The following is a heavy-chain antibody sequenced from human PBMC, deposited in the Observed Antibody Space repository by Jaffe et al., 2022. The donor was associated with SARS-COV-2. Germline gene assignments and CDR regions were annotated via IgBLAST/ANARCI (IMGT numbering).Heavy chain of an antibody. D-gene: IGHD3-9*01. Sequence: EVQLVESGGGLVQPGGSLRLSCAASGFTFSSYWMHWVRQAPGKGLVWVSRINSDGSSTSYADSVKGRFTISRDNAKNTLYLQMNSLRAEDTAVYYCARAPLDYDILTGYGAFDIWGQGTMVTVSS. CDR1: GFTFSSYW. CDR2: INSDGSST. J-gene: IGHJ3*02. V-gene: IGHV3-74*01. CDR3: ARAPLDYDILTGYGAFDI.